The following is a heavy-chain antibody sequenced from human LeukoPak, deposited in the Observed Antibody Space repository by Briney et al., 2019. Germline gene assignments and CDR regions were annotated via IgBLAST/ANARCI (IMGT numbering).Heavy chain of an antibody. V-gene: IGHV1-18*01. D-gene: IGHD2/OR15-2a*01. J-gene: IGHJ6*02. CDR3: ARDRISSIEYYYYGMDV. Sequence: GASVKVSCKASGYTFTSYGISWVRQAPGQGLEWMGWISAYNGNTNYAQKLQGRVTMTTDTSTSTAYMELSSLRSEDTAVYYCARDRISSIEYYYYGMDVWGQGTTVTVSS. CDR2: ISAYNGNT. CDR1: GYTFTSYG.